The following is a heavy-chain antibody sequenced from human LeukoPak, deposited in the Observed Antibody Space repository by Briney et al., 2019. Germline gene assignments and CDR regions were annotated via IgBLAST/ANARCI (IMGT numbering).Heavy chain of an antibody. CDR1: GFTFSNHA. V-gene: IGHV3-30*04. J-gene: IGHJ3*02. CDR2: ISDDGSSK. Sequence: GGSLRLSCVTSGFTFSNHAMHWVRQGPGKGLEWEAVISDDGSSKFYADSVKGRFTISRDNSKNTLLLQINSLRPEDTAVYYCARVDDLDAFDIWGQGTLVTVSS. D-gene: IGHD2-2*03. CDR3: ARVDDLDAFDI.